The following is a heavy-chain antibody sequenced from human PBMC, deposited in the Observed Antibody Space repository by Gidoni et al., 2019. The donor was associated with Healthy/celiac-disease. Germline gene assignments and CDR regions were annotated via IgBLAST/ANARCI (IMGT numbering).Heavy chain of an antibody. J-gene: IGHJ2*01. Sequence: EVQLVESGGGLVQPGRSLRLSCAASGFTFDDYAMHWVRQAPGKGLEWVSGISWNSGSIGYADSVKGRFTISRDNAKNSLYLQMNSLRAEDTALYYCAKDSYSSSLNRYWYFDLWGRGTLVTVSS. CDR3: AKDSYSSSLNRYWYFDL. D-gene: IGHD6-13*01. CDR2: ISWNSGSI. CDR1: GFTFDDYA. V-gene: IGHV3-9*01.